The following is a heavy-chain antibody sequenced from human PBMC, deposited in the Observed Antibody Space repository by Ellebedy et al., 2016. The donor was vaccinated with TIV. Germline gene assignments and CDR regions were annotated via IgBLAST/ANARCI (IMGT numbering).Heavy chain of an antibody. V-gene: IGHV2-70*11. J-gene: IGHJ3*02. Sequence: SGPTLVKPTQTLTLTCTFSGFSLSTSGMCVSWIRQPPGKAVEWLARIDWADDKYYSTSLNTRLTISKDTSKNQVVLTMTNMDPVDTATYYCARIRNDILTGYYKGGAFDIWGQGTMVTVSS. CDR3: ARIRNDILTGYYKGGAFDI. CDR2: IDWADDK. CDR1: GFSLSTSGMC. D-gene: IGHD3-9*01.